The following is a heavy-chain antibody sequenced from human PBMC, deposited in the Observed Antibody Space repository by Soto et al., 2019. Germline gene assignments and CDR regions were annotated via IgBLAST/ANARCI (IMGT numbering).Heavy chain of an antibody. Sequence: ASETLSLTCAVYGGSFSGYYWSWIRQPPGKGLEWIGEINHSGSTNYNPSLKSRVTISVDTSKNQFSLKLSSVTAADTAVYYCASLTPHQTYCSGGSCPDTAMAYFDYWGQGTLVTVSS. CDR1: GGSFSGYY. J-gene: IGHJ4*02. CDR2: INHSGST. D-gene: IGHD2-15*01. CDR3: ASLTPHQTYCSGGSCPDTAMAYFDY. V-gene: IGHV4-34*01.